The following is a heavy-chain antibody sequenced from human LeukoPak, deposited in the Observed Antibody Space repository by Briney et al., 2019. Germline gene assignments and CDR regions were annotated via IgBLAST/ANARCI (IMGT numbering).Heavy chain of an antibody. CDR3: ARDLGPEYYDILTGYYWVY. V-gene: IGHV1-18*01. CDR1: GYTFTSYG. Sequence: EASVKVSCKASGYTFTSYGISWVRQAPGQGLEWMGWVSAYNGNTNYAQKLQGRVSMTTDTSTSTAYMDLRSLRSDDTAVYYCARDLGPEYYDILTGYYWVYWGQGTLVTVSS. D-gene: IGHD3-9*01. J-gene: IGHJ4*02. CDR2: VSAYNGNT.